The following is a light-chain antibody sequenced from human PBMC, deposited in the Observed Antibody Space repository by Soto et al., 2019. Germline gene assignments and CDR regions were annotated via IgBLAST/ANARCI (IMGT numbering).Light chain of an antibody. J-gene: IGKJ1*01. CDR3: KQSYNTQWT. V-gene: IGKV1-39*01. CDR2: AAS. CDR1: QSINSY. Sequence: DIQMTQSPSSLSASVGDRVTITCRASQSINSYSNWFQQRPGEAPQLLIFAASSLQSGGPARFNGSGSGTDFTLTISSLQPEDFATYFCKQSYNTQWTFGQGTKVDI.